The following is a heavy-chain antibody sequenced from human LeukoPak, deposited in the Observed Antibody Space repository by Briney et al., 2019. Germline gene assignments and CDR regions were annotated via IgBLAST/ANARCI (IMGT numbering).Heavy chain of an antibody. D-gene: IGHD2-21*02. CDR2: IYPSGST. V-gene: IGHV4-59*01. Sequence: SETLSLTCTVSGGSISSYYWSWIRQPPGEGLEWIGYIYPSGSTNYNPSLKSRVTISVDTSKNQFSLKLTSMTAADTAVYYCARGDHYYYTMDVWGKGTTVTVSS. CDR3: ARGDHYYYTMDV. CDR1: GGSISSYY. J-gene: IGHJ6*04.